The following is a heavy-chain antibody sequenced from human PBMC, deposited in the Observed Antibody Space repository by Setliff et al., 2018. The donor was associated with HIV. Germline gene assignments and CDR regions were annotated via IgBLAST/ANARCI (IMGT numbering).Heavy chain of an antibody. CDR1: GFSFSTYV. J-gene: IGHJ3*01. D-gene: IGHD2-15*01. CDR3: AKDRYCSGRSCYSGNAFDV. V-gene: IGHV3-33*06. Sequence: LRLSCAASGFSFSTYVMHWVRQAPGRALEWVALVWYEGNNKYYADSVRGRFTISRDNSNNTLFLQMSSLRDEDTAVYYCAKDRYCSGRSCYSGNAFDVWGQGTLVTVSS. CDR2: VWYEGNNK.